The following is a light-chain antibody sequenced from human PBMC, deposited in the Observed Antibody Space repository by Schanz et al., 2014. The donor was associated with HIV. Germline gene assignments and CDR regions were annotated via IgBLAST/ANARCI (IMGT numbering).Light chain of an antibody. CDR3: SSYAATSNVL. CDR2: DVS. V-gene: IGLV2-14*03. Sequence: QSALTQPASVSGSPGQSISISCTGTSGDVGSYNYVSWYQQHPGKAPKLMIYDVSNRPSGVSNRFSGSKSGNTASLTISGLQAEDEADYYCSSYAATSNVLFGGGTKLTV. CDR1: SGDVGSYNY. J-gene: IGLJ3*02.